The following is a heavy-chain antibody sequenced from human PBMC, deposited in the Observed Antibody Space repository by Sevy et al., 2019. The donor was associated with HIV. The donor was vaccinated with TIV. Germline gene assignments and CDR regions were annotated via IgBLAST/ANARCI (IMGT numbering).Heavy chain of an antibody. Sequence: GGSLRLSCAASGFTFSGSTIYWVRQASGKGLEWIGRSRMKANAYATSYAASVKGRFTISRDDSKNTAYLQMNSLKTEDTAMYYCSYGASGPYYFDYWGQGTLVTVSS. D-gene: IGHD4-17*01. V-gene: IGHV3-73*01. CDR1: GFTFSGST. CDR2: SRMKANAYAT. CDR3: SYGASGPYYFDY. J-gene: IGHJ4*02.